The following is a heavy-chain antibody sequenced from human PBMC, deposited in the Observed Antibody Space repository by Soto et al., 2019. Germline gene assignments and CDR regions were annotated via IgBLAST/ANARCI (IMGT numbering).Heavy chain of an antibody. J-gene: IGHJ5*02. CDR2: IIPMYGPA. CDR1: GGTFSSYA. CDR3: ARFTAMLRGDIDNWFDP. V-gene: IGHV1-69*01. D-gene: IGHD3-10*01. Sequence: QVPLVQSGAEVKKPGSSVTVSCKASGGTFSSYAIHWVRQAPGQGLEWMGGIIPMYGPAKYAQRFQGRVTITANESTTTVYMELTSLTSQDTAVYYCARFTAMLRGDIDNWFDPWGHGTLVTVSS.